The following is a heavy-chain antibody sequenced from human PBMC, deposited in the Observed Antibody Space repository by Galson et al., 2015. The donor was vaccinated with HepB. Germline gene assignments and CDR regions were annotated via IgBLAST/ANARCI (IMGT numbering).Heavy chain of an antibody. D-gene: IGHD6-13*01. Sequence: SLRLSCAASGFTFDDYAMHWVRQAPGKGLEWVSGISWNRGSLGYADSVKGRFTISRDNAKNSLYLRMISLRAEDTAFYYCAKGFTWREHSSTSYWYFDLWGRGTLVTVSP. CDR2: ISWNRGSL. CDR3: AKGFTWREHSSTSYWYFDL. V-gene: IGHV3-9*01. J-gene: IGHJ2*01. CDR1: GFTFDDYA.